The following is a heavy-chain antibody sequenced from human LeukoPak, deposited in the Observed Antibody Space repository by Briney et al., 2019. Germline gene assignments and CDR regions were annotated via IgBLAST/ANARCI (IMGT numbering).Heavy chain of an antibody. Sequence: PGGSLRLSCAASGFTFRDYYMSWIRQAPGKGLEWVSYISSSGSTLYYADSVKGRFTISRDNAKNSLYLQMNSLRAEDPAVYYRASWDYDFWSGYSPLAYWGQGTLVTVSS. J-gene: IGHJ4*02. D-gene: IGHD3-3*01. CDR3: ASWDYDFWSGYSPLAY. CDR2: ISSSGSTL. V-gene: IGHV3-11*01. CDR1: GFTFRDYY.